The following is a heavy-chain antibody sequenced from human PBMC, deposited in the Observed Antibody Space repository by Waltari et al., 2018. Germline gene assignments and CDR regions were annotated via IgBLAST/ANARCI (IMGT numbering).Heavy chain of an antibody. CDR2: INQSGST. CDR1: GYSISSGYY. J-gene: IGHJ3*02. D-gene: IGHD3-9*01. CDR3: AIGLNYDILTGYSLDAFDI. Sequence: QVQLQESGPGLVKPSETLSLTCTVSGYSISSGYYWGWIRQPPGRGREWSGSINQSGSTNYTPSLKILLTISVDTSKNQFSLKLSSVTAADTAVYYCAIGLNYDILTGYSLDAFDIWGQGTMVTVSS. V-gene: IGHV4-38-2*02.